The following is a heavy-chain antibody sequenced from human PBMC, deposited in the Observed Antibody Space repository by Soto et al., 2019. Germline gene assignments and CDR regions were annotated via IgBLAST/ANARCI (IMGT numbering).Heavy chain of an antibody. CDR1: GFTFSNYW. CDR3: GTTFEY. Sequence: PGGSLRLSCAASGFTFSNYWMHWVRQVPGEGLVWVSSINNDGSRTWYADSVRGRIAMSRDNARNLVYLQMNSLRDEDTAVYYCGTTFEYWGQGALVTVSS. V-gene: IGHV3-74*01. J-gene: IGHJ4*02. D-gene: IGHD1-26*01. CDR2: INNDGSRT.